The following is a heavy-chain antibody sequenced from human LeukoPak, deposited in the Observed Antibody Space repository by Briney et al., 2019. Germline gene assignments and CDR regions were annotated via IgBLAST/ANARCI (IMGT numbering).Heavy chain of an antibody. CDR3: VRDAPHWTLDY. Sequence: GGSLRLSCAASGLMINNYAMHWVRQAPGKGLEWVAILWSNGNTRFYADSVKSRFTISRDTSTNTLYLHMDGLRVEDTAVYHCVRDAPHWTLDYWGQGTLVTVSS. D-gene: IGHD1-1*01. CDR2: LWSNGNTR. CDR1: GLMINNYA. V-gene: IGHV3-33*01. J-gene: IGHJ4*02.